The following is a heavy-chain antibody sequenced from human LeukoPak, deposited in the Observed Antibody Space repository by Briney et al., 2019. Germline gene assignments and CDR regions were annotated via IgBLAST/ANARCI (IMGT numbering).Heavy chain of an antibody. V-gene: IGHV3-74*01. Sequence: GGSLRLSCAASGFTFSSYWMHWVRQAPGKGLVWVSRINSDGSSTSYADSVKGRFTISRDNAKDTLYLQMNSLRAEDTAVYYCARARIGGPNWFDPWGQGTLVTVSS. D-gene: IGHD2-15*01. CDR1: GFTFSSYW. CDR3: ARARIGGPNWFDP. CDR2: INSDGSST. J-gene: IGHJ5*02.